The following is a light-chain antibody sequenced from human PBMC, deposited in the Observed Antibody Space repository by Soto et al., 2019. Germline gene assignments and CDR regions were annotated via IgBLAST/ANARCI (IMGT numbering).Light chain of an antibody. Sequence: EIVMTQSPATLSVSPLERATLSCRASQSVGSSLAWYQQRPGQAPRLLIYGVSTRASGIPARFSGSGSGTEFTLTISSLQSEDLAVYYCQHLGTFGQGTKVDIK. V-gene: IGKV3-15*01. CDR3: QHLGT. CDR1: QSVGSS. CDR2: GVS. J-gene: IGKJ1*01.